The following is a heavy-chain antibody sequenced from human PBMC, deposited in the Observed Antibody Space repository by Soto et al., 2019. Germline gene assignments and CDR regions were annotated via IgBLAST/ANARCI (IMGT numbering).Heavy chain of an antibody. Sequence: EVQLVESGGGLVQPGGSLRLSCAASGFTFSSHWMSWVRQAPGKGLEWVANIKQDGSEKYYVDSVKGRFTISRDNAKNSLYLQMNSLRAEDTAVYYCARDRAVVTIREGGWFDPWGQGTLVTVSS. CDR2: IKQDGSEK. CDR1: GFTFSSHW. D-gene: IGHD2-15*01. CDR3: ARDRAVVTIREGGWFDP. J-gene: IGHJ5*02. V-gene: IGHV3-7*01.